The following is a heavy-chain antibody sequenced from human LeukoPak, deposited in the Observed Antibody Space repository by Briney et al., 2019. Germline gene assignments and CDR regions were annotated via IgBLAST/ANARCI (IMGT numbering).Heavy chain of an antibody. CDR1: GFNFSTFN. CDR2: ISWTSSKI. J-gene: IGHJ4*02. D-gene: IGHD6-19*01. CDR3: AREYASGWYSYFDY. V-gene: IGHV3-21*01. Sequence: PGGSLRLSCIASGFNFSTFNMHWVRQAPGKGLEWVSSISWTSSKINYADSVKGRFTVSRDNAKRSLHLQMNSLRGEDTAVYYCAREYASGWYSYFDYWGQGTLVTVSS.